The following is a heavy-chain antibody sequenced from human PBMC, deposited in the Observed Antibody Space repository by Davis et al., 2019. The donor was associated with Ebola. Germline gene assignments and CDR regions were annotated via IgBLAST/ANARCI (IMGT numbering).Heavy chain of an antibody. V-gene: IGHV3-48*03. D-gene: IGHD5-12*01. CDR2: ISSSGSTI. Sequence: PGGSLRLSCAASGFTFSSYEMNWVRQAPGKGLEWVSYISSSGSTIYYADSVKGRFTISRDNAKNSLYLQMNSLRAEDTAIYYCAKDLDERSGHDSVYFDYWGQGTLVTVSS. J-gene: IGHJ4*02. CDR3: AKDLDERSGHDSVYFDY. CDR1: GFTFSSYE.